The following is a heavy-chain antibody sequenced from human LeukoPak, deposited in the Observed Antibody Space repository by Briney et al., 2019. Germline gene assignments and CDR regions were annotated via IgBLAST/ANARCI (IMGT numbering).Heavy chain of an antibody. CDR1: GYTFTSYG. Sequence: GASVKVSCKASGYTFTSYGISWVRQAPGQGLEWMGWISAYNGNTNYAQKLQGRVTMTTDTSTSTAYMELRSLRSDDTAVYYCAREGLPYYDFWSGYPNSYYYGMDVWGQGTTVTVSS. CDR3: AREGLPYYDFWSGYPNSYYYGMDV. CDR2: ISAYNGNT. D-gene: IGHD3-3*01. V-gene: IGHV1-18*01. J-gene: IGHJ6*02.